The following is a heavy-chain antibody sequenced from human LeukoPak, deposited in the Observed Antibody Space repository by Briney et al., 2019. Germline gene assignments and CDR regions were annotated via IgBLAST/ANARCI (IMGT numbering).Heavy chain of an antibody. J-gene: IGHJ4*02. CDR3: ARDSVTGSSHYFDY. D-gene: IGHD1-26*01. Sequence: GGSLRLSCAASGFTVSSNYMSWVRQAPGRGLECVSVIYLGGSTNYADFVKGRFTISRDNSKNTVYLQMNSLRAEDTAVYYCARDSVTGSSHYFDYWGQGTLVTVSS. CDR1: GFTVSSNY. V-gene: IGHV3-53*01. CDR2: IYLGGST.